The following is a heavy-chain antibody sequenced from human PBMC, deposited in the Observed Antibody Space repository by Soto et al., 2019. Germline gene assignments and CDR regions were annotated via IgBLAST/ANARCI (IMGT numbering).Heavy chain of an antibody. CDR3: ARPGPSSSSFPNNWFDP. CDR2: VNHSGST. Sequence: SETLSLTCAVSSGSISSSNWWRWVRQTPGKGLEWIGEVNHSGSTKYNPSLKSRVTISVDTSKNQFSLKLSSVTAADTAVYYCARPGPSSSSFPNNWFDPWGQGTLVTVSS. V-gene: IGHV4-4*02. J-gene: IGHJ5*02. CDR1: SGSISSSNW. D-gene: IGHD6-6*01.